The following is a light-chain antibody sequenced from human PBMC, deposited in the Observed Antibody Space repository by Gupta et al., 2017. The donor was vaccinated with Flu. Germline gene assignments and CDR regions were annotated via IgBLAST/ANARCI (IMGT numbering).Light chain of an antibody. Sequence: VTPGEPASISCGSSQSLLHSNGYNYLDWYLQKPGQSPQLLIYLGSNRASGVPDRFSGSGSGTDFTLKISRVEAEDVGVYYCMQALQTPRTFGQGTKLEIK. CDR1: QSLLHSNGYNY. J-gene: IGKJ2*01. CDR3: MQALQTPRT. V-gene: IGKV2-28*01. CDR2: LGS.